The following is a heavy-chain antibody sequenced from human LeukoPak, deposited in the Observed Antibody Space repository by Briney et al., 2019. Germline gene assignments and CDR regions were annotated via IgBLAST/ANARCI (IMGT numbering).Heavy chain of an antibody. CDR3: ASPASGYDYPYYYGMDV. J-gene: IGHJ6*02. CDR2: INPNSGGT. CDR1: GYTFTGYC. D-gene: IGHD5-12*01. V-gene: IGHV1-2*02. Sequence: ASVKVSCKASGYTFTGYCMHRVRQAPGQGLEWMGWINPNSGGTNYAQKFQGRVTMTRDTSISTAYMELSRLRSDDTAVYYCASPASGYDYPYYYGMDVWGQGTTVTVSS.